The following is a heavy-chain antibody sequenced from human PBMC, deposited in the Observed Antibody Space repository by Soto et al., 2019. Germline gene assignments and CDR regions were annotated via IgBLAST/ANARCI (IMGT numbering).Heavy chain of an antibody. J-gene: IGHJ5*02. CDR1: GYTFTSYA. CDR3: ARDAGYYYGSGPQRNWFDP. D-gene: IGHD3-10*01. CDR2: INAGNGNT. V-gene: IGHV1-3*01. Sequence: QVQLVQSGAEVKKPGASVKVSCKASGYTFTSYAMHWVRQAPGQRLEWMGWINAGNGNTKYSQKFQGRVTITRDTSASTADMELSSLRSEDTAVYYCARDAGYYYGSGPQRNWFDPWGQRTLVTVSS.